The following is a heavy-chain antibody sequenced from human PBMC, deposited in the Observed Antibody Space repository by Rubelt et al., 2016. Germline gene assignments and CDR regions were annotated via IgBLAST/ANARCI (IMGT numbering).Heavy chain of an antibody. CDR3: ARLLMAEGY. Sequence: EVQLVESGGGLVQPGGSLRLSCAASGFSFSSSWMTWVRQAPGKGLEWVANIKQDGSEKYYVDSVKGRFTISRDNAKNSLYLQMTSLRAEDTAVYYCARLLMAEGYWGQGTLVTVSS. CDR1: GFSFSSSW. V-gene: IGHV3-7*01. D-gene: IGHD2-8*01. CDR2: IKQDGSEK. J-gene: IGHJ4*02.